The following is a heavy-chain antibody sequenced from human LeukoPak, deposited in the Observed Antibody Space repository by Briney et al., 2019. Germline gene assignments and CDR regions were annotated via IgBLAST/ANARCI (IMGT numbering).Heavy chain of an antibody. Sequence: SVKVSCKASGGTFTSYAISCVRQAPGQGREWMGGIIPIFGTANYAQKFQGRVTITTDESTSTAYMELSSLRSEDTAVYYCARAYYYDSSGYYVAFDIWGQGTMVTVSS. CDR3: ARAYYYDSSGYYVAFDI. CDR2: IIPIFGTA. V-gene: IGHV1-69*05. J-gene: IGHJ3*02. D-gene: IGHD3-22*01. CDR1: GGTFTSYA.